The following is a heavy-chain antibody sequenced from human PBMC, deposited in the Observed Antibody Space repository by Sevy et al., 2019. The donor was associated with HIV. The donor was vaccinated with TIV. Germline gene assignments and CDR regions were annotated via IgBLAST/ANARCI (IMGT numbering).Heavy chain of an antibody. CDR1: GFTFSDYY. Sequence: GGSLRLSCAVSGFTFSDYYMSWIRQAPGKGLEWVSDIGSSGTYTNYADSVKGRFTISRDNAKNSLYLQMNSLTAEDTAVYYCARGRPRAIYRYYFDYWGQGTLVTVSS. CDR3: ARGRPRAIYRYYFDY. D-gene: IGHD3-16*02. V-gene: IGHV3-11*06. J-gene: IGHJ4*02. CDR2: IGSSGTYT.